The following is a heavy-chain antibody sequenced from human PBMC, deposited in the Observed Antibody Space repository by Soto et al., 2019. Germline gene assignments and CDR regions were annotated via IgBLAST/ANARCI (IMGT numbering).Heavy chain of an antibody. CDR3: ARDRGPNTLDY. Sequence: EVQLVESGGGLVQPGGSLRLSCAVSGFTFSASWMTWVRQAPGKGLEWLASIKQDGSAKYYVDSVKGRFTISRDNAKNSLYLQLNSLRAEDSATYYCARDRGPNTLDYWGQGTLVTVSS. D-gene: IGHD7-27*01. CDR1: GFTFSASW. J-gene: IGHJ4*02. CDR2: IKQDGSAK. V-gene: IGHV3-7*03.